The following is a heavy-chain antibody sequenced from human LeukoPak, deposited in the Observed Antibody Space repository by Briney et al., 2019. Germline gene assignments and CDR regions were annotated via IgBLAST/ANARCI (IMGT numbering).Heavy chain of an antibody. V-gene: IGHV3-66*01. CDR3: AKGKFDSVWGRLDY. Sequence: GGSLRLSCAASGFTVSSNYMSWVRQAPGKGLEWVSVIYSGGSTYYADSVKGRFTISRDNSKNTLYLQMNSLRADDTAVYYCAKGKFDSVWGRLDYWGQGALVTVSS. J-gene: IGHJ4*02. D-gene: IGHD3-16*01. CDR1: GFTVSSNY. CDR2: IYSGGST.